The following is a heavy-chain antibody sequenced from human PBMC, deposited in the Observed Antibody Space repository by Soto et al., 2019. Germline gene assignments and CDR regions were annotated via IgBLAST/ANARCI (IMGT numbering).Heavy chain of an antibody. CDR2: IRSKAYGGTT. V-gene: IGHV3-49*03. CDR1: GFTFGDYA. CDR3: TRFYYYDSSGYPAGDAFDI. J-gene: IGHJ3*02. D-gene: IGHD3-22*01. Sequence: GGSLRLSCTASGFTFGDYAMSWFRQAPGKGLEWVGFIRSKAYGGTTEYAASVKGRFTISRDDSKSIAYLQMNSLKTEDTAVYYCTRFYYYDSSGYPAGDAFDIWGQGTMVTVSS.